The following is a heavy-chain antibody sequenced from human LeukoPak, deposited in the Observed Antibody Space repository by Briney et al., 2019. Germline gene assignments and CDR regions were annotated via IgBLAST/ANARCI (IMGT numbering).Heavy chain of an antibody. Sequence: GGSLRLSCAASGFTFSSYWMHWVRQAPGKGLVWVSRTNTDGSSTSYADFVKGRFTISRDNAKDTLYLQMNILGAEDTAVYYCARDLDDYGGNSPLGYWGQGTLVTVSS. D-gene: IGHD4-23*01. CDR2: TNTDGSST. V-gene: IGHV3-74*01. CDR1: GFTFSSYW. J-gene: IGHJ4*02. CDR3: ARDLDDYGGNSPLGY.